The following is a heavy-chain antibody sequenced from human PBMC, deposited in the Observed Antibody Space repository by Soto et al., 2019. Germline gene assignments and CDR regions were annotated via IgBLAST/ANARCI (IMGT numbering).Heavy chain of an antibody. CDR3: ARDQAIRWDYYYYGMDV. CDR2: IIPIFGTA. V-gene: IGHV1-69*13. D-gene: IGHD1-26*01. Sequence: SVKVSCKASGGTFSSYAISWVRQAPGQGLEWMGGIIPIFGTANYAQKFQGRVTITADESTSTAYMELSSLRSEDTAVYYCARDQAIRWDYYYYGMDVWGQGTTVTVSS. J-gene: IGHJ6*02. CDR1: GGTFSSYA.